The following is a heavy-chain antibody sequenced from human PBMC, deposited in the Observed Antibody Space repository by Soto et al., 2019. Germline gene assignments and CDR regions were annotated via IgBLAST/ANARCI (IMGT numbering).Heavy chain of an antibody. CDR2: LSGGGSTT. CDR3: SKVPENDILTGCDY. Sequence: EVQLLESGGGFVQPGESLRLSCAASGFTFSLSAMSWVRQAPGRGLDWVSSLSGGGSTTDYADSVKGRFTISRDNSKNTVHLQMNSLRAEDTAVYYGSKVPENDILTGCDYWGQGALVTVSS. V-gene: IGHV3-23*01. J-gene: IGHJ4*02. D-gene: IGHD3-9*01. CDR1: GFTFSLSA.